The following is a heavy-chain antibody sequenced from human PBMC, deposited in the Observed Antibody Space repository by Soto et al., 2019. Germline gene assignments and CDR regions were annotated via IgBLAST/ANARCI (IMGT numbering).Heavy chain of an antibody. V-gene: IGHV5-10-1*01. CDR1: GYRFTSYW. D-gene: IGHD3-10*01. CDR3: ARLPYGSNYYGMDV. J-gene: IGHJ6*02. Sequence: GESLKISCKGSGYRFTSYWISWVRQIPGKGLEWMGRIDPSDSYTNYSPSFQGHVTISADKSITTAYLQWSSLKASDTAMYYCARLPYGSNYYGMDVWGQGTTVTVPS. CDR2: IDPSDSYT.